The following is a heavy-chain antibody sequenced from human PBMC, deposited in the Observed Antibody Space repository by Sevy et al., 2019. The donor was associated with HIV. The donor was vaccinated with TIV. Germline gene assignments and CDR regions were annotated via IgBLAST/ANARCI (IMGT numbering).Heavy chain of an antibody. CDR3: ARAQQVTMLVVIGGLYFDF. CDR1: GFTFSSYW. V-gene: IGHV3-7*01. J-gene: IGHJ4*02. CDR2: IKQDKSEK. D-gene: IGHD3-22*01. Sequence: GGSLRLSCAASGFTFSSYWMTWVRQAPGKGLEWVANIKQDKSEKYYADSVKGRFTISRDNARNSRYLQMESLRAEDTAVYYCARAQQVTMLVVIGGLYFDFWGQGTLVTVSS.